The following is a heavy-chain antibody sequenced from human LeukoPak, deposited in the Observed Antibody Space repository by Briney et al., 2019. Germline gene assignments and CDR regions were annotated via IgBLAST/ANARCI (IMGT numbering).Heavy chain of an antibody. D-gene: IGHD3-9*01. CDR3: AKMMTHYDILTGYYSSSYYFDY. CDR2: ISGSGGST. CDR1: GFTFSSYA. V-gene: IGHV3-23*01. J-gene: IGHJ4*02. Sequence: PGGSLRLSCAASGFTFSSYAMSWVRQAPGKGLEWVSAISGSGGSTYYADSVKGRFTISRDNSKNTLYLQMNSLRAEDTAVYYCAKMMTHYDILTGYYSSSYYFDYWGQGTLVTVSS.